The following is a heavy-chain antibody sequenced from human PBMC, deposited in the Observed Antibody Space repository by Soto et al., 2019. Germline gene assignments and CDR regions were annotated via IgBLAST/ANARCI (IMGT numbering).Heavy chain of an antibody. V-gene: IGHV4-34*01. D-gene: IGHD2-15*01. CDR3: ARGLVVAALPWYFDL. Sequence: QVQLQQWGAGLLKPSETLSLTCAVYGGSFSGYYWSWIRQPPGKGLEWIGEINHSGSTNYNPSLKSRVTISVDTSKNQFSLKLSSVTAADTAVYYCARGLVVAALPWYFDLWGRGTLVTVSS. CDR2: INHSGST. CDR1: GGSFSGYY. J-gene: IGHJ2*01.